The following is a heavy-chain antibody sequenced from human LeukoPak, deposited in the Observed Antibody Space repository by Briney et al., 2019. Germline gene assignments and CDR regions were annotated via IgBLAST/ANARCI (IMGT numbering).Heavy chain of an antibody. CDR3: ARLQVGTTFDY. CDR1: GFTFSDYY. CDR2: ISSSGSAM. Sequence: GGSLRLSCAASGFTFSDYYMTWIRQAPGRGLEWVSSISSSGSAMYYADSVKGRFTISRDNAEKSLYLQMNRLRAEDTAVYYCARLQVGTTFDYWGQGTLVTVSS. J-gene: IGHJ4*02. D-gene: IGHD1-26*01. V-gene: IGHV3-11*01.